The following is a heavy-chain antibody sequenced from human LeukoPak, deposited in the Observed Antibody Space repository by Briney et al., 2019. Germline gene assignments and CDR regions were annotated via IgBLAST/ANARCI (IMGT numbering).Heavy chain of an antibody. V-gene: IGHV1-2*02. CDR3: ARDLGPYYYYGMDV. Sequence: ASVKVSCKASGYTFTGYYMHWVRQAPGQGLEWMGWINPNSGGTNYAQKFQGRVTMTRDTSISTAYMELSRLRSDDTAVYYCARDLGPYYYYGMDVWGQETTVTVSS. CDR1: GYTFTGYY. J-gene: IGHJ6*02. CDR2: INPNSGGT.